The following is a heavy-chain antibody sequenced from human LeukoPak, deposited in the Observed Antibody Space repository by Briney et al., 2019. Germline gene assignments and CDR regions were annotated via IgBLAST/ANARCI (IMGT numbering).Heavy chain of an antibody. V-gene: IGHV4-34*01. J-gene: IGHJ4*02. CDR3: ARAAMADFDY. Sequence: SETLSLTCAVYGGSFSGYYWSWIRQPPGKGLEWIGEINHSGSTNYNPSLKSRVTISVDTSKNQFSPKLSSVTAADTAVYYCARAAMADFDYWGQGTLVTVSS. CDR1: GGSFSGYY. D-gene: IGHD5-18*01. CDR2: INHSGST.